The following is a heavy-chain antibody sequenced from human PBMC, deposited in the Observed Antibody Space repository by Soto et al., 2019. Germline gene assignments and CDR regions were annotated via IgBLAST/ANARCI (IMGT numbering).Heavy chain of an antibody. CDR1: GFTFSDYD. D-gene: IGHD1-26*01. CDR3: GSLGPAVGATGHSDY. J-gene: IGHJ4*02. Sequence: EVQLVESGGGLVKPGGSLRLSCAAFGFTFSDYDMSWVRQAPGKGLEWVSSINTNSYYIYYGDSVKGLFTTSRDNAQNSLNLQMKSLRVEDTAGYYCGSLGPAVGATGHSDYWGQGTLVIVSS. CDR2: INTNSYYI. V-gene: IGHV3-21*01.